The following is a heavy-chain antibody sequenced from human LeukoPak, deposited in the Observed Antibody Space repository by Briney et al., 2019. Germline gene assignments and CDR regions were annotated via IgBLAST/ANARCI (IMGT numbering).Heavy chain of an antibody. CDR1: GFTFSSYA. J-gene: IGHJ4*02. V-gene: IGHV3-23*01. CDR2: ISGSGGST. D-gene: IGHD2-2*02. Sequence: GGSLRLSCAASGFTFSSYAMSWVRQAPGKGLEWVSAISGSGGSTYYADSVKGRFTISRDNSKNTLYLQMNSLRAEDTAVYYCAKRADIVVVPAAIGDXXGQXTLVTV. CDR3: AKRADIVVVPAAIGDX.